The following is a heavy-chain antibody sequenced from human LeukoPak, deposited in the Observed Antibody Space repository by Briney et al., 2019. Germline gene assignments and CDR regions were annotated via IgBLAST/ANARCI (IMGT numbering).Heavy chain of an antibody. CDR3: ARDRYSSGWYSVYGMDV. D-gene: IGHD6-19*01. J-gene: IGHJ6*02. V-gene: IGHV3-21*01. CDR1: GFTFSSYI. Sequence: GGSLRLSCAASGFTFSSYIMNWVRQAPGKGLEWVSSISSSSSYIYYADSVKGRFTISRDNAKNSLYLQMNSLRAEDTAVYYCARDRYSSGWYSVYGMDVWGQGTTVTVSS. CDR2: ISSSSSYI.